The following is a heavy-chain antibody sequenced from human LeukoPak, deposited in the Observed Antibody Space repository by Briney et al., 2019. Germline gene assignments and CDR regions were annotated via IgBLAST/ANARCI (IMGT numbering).Heavy chain of an antibody. CDR2: IYYSGST. D-gene: IGHD6-19*01. J-gene: IGHJ4*02. Sequence: KPSETLSLTCTVSGGSISSSSYYWGWIRQPPGKGLEWIGSIYYSGSTYYNPSLKSRVTISVDTSKNQFSLKLSSVTAADTAVYYCARHESSGWYFGYWGQGTLVTVSS. V-gene: IGHV4-39*01. CDR1: GGSISSSSYY. CDR3: ARHESSGWYFGY.